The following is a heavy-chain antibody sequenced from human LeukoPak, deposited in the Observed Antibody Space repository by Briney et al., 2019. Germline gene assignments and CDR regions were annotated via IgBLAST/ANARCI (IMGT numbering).Heavy chain of an antibody. V-gene: IGHV3-23*01. Sequence: PGGSLRLSCVASGFTFSKYAMNWVRQAPGKGLEWVSAISDRGSSTYYAESARGRFTISRDNSKNALYLQMNSLRAEDTAVYYCVTVDLVVDVVTDSDYYIDVWGKGTTVTVFS. CDR3: VTVDLVVDVVTDSDYYIDV. J-gene: IGHJ6*03. CDR1: GFTFSKYA. D-gene: IGHD2-15*01. CDR2: ISDRGSST.